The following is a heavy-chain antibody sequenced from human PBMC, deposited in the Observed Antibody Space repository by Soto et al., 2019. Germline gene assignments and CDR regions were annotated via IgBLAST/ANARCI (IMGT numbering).Heavy chain of an antibody. V-gene: IGHV3-21*01. D-gene: IGHD1-26*01. Sequence: GESLKISCAASGFTFSSYSMNWVRQAPGKGLEWVSSISSSSSYIYYADSVKGRFTISRDNAKNSLYLQMNSLRAEDTAVYYCARAGPREPSDYYYGMDVWGQGTTVTVSS. CDR1: GFTFSSYS. J-gene: IGHJ6*02. CDR2: ISSSSSYI. CDR3: ARAGPREPSDYYYGMDV.